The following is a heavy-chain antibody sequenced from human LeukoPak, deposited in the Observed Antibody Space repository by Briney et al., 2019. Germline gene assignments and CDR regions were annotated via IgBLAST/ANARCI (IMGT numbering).Heavy chain of an antibody. J-gene: IGHJ5*02. CDR3: TRLGSSGWYNWFDP. CDR1: GFTFSGSA. D-gene: IGHD6-19*01. Sequence: GGSLRLSCAASGFTFSGSAMHWVRQASGKGLEWVGRIRSKANSYATAYAASVKGRFTNSRDDSKNTAYLQMNSLKTEDTAVYYCTRLGSSGWYNWFDPWGQGTLVTVSS. CDR2: IRSKANSYAT. V-gene: IGHV3-73*01.